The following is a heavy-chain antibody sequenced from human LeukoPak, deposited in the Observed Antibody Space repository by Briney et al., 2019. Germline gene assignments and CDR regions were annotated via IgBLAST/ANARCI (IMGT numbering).Heavy chain of an antibody. Sequence: ASVKVSCKASGYTFTGYYMHWVRQAPGQGLEWMGRINPNSGGTNYAQKFQGRVTMTRDTSISTAYMELSRLRSDDTAVYYCARVDYYDSSGYYPFDYWGQGTLVTVSS. CDR3: ARVDYYDSSGYYPFDY. D-gene: IGHD3-22*01. J-gene: IGHJ4*02. CDR1: GYTFTGYY. V-gene: IGHV1-2*06. CDR2: INPNSGGT.